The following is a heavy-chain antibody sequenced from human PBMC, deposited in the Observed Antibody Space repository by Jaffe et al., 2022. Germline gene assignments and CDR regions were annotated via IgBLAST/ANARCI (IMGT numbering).Heavy chain of an antibody. CDR2: INPNSGGT. J-gene: IGHJ6*03. CDR3: ARDKVDIVVVPAAITNYYYYMDV. V-gene: IGHV1-2*06. Sequence: QVQLVQSGAEVKKPGASVKVSCKASGYTFTGYYMHWVRQAPGQGLEWMGRINPNSGGTNYAQKFQGRVTMTRDTSISTAYMELSRLRSDDTAVYYCARDKVDIVVVPAAITNYYYYMDVWGKGTTVTVSS. D-gene: IGHD2-2*02. CDR1: GYTFTGYY.